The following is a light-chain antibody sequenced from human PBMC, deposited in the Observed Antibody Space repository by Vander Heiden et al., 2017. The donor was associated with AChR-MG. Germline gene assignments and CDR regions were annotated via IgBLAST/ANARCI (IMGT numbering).Light chain of an antibody. CDR2: GAS. J-gene: IGKJ1*01. CDR3: QQDGNSPTWT. CDR1: QSVRSSY. Sequence: EIVLTQSPGTLSLSPGERATLSCRASQSVRSSYLAWYQQKPGQAPRLLIYGASSRATGIPDRFSGSGSGTDFTLTISRLEPEDFAVYYCQQDGNSPTWTFGQGTKVEIK. V-gene: IGKV3-20*01.